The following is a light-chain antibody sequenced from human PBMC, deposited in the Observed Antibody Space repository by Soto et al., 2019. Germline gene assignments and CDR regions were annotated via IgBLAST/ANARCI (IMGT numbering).Light chain of an antibody. J-gene: IGLJ2*01. CDR3: SSYTHIGSVI. Sequence: QSALTQPASVSGSPGQSITISCTGTSSDVGNYNFVSWYQHHPGKAPKLMIYDVSDRPSGVSNRFSGSKSGNTASLTISGLQAEDEADYYCSSYTHIGSVIFGGGTQLTVL. CDR1: SSDVGNYNF. CDR2: DVS. V-gene: IGLV2-14*03.